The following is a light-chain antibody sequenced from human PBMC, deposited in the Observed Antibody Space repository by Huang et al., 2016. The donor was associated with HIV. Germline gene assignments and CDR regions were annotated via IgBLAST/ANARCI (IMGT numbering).Light chain of an antibody. CDR1: QSVGGY. V-gene: IGKV3-11*01. CDR2: DTS. J-gene: IGKJ2*01. CDR3: QQPGS. Sequence: EIVLTQSPATLSLSPGERATLSCRASQSVGGYLAWYQQKPGQAPRLLIYDTSTRATGIPAMFSGSGSETDFTLPISSLEPEDFAVYYCQQPGSFGQGTKVDIK.